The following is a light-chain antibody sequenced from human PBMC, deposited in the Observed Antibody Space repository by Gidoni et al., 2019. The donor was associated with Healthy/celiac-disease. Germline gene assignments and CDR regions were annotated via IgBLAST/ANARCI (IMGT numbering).Light chain of an antibody. CDR3: YSTDSSGDWV. Sequence: SYDLTHPPSVSVSPGQTARITCSGYALPKKYAYWYQQKSGQAPVLVIYEDSKRPSGIPERFSGSSSGTMATLTISGAQVEDEADYYCYSTDSSGDWVFGGGTKLTVL. V-gene: IGLV3-10*01. CDR2: EDS. J-gene: IGLJ3*02. CDR1: ALPKKY.